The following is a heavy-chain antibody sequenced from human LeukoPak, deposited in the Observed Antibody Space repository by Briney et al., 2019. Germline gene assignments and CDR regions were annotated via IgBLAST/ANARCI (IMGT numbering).Heavy chain of an antibody. CDR3: ARDREYSSSTTDY. D-gene: IGHD6-6*01. CDR1: GSNFDDYV. Sequence: GGSLRPSCAAAGSNFDDYVMSWVRQAPGKGLEWVSGTNWNGGSRGYADSVKGRFTISRDNAKNSLYLQMNSLRAEDTALYYCARDREYSSSTTDYWGQGTLVTVSS. J-gene: IGHJ4*02. V-gene: IGHV3-20*04. CDR2: TNWNGGSR.